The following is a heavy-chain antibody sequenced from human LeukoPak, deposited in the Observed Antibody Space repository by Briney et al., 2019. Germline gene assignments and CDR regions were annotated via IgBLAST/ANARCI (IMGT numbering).Heavy chain of an antibody. CDR3: ARAFGYWFDP. CDR1: GYSISSGYY. D-gene: IGHD3-10*01. CDR2: IYHSGST. J-gene: IGHJ5*02. V-gene: IGHV4-38-2*02. Sequence: SETLSLTCTVSGYSISSGYYWGWIRRPPGKGLEWIGSIYHSGSTYYNPSLKSRVTISVDTSKNQFSLKLSSVTAADTAVYYCARAFGYWFDPWGQGTLVTVSS.